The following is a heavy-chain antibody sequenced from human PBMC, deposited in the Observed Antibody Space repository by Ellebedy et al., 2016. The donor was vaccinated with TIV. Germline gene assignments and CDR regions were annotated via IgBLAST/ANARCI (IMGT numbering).Heavy chain of an antibody. CDR2: MNANSSNT. CDR1: GYTFTSYD. Sequence: ASVKVSXXASGYTFTSYDINWVRQATGQGLEWMGLMNANSSNTGYAQKFQGRVTMTMETSITTAYMELSRLTVDDTAVYYCARDFAPSGSWWFDSWGQGVQVMVSS. D-gene: IGHD3-9*01. J-gene: IGHJ5*01. V-gene: IGHV1-8*01. CDR3: ARDFAPSGSWWFDS.